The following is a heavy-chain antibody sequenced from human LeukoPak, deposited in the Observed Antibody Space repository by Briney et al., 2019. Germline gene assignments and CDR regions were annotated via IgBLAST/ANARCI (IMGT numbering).Heavy chain of an antibody. CDR2: LSGSGART. CDR1: GFTFGDYA. V-gene: IGHV3-23*01. CDR3: TKGQGYSSSDNWFDP. Sequence: GGSLKLSCAASGFTFGDYAMSWVRQAPGKGLEWVSGLSGSGARTFYADSVKGRFTITRDNSKNTVPLQMNSLRAEDTAIYYCTKGQGYSSSDNWFDPWGQGTLVTVSS. D-gene: IGHD6-13*01. J-gene: IGHJ5*02.